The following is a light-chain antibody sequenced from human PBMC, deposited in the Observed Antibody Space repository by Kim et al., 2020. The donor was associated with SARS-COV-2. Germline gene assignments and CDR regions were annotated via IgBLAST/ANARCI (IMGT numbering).Light chain of an antibody. Sequence: APGERAAHPCRASQCVRGTYLAWYQQKPGQAPRLLIYGASTRATGIPDRFSGSGSGTEFTLTISRLEPEDFAVYYCQQYGTSPRTFGQGTKVDIK. CDR1: QCVRGTY. CDR3: QQYGTSPRT. J-gene: IGKJ1*01. CDR2: GAS. V-gene: IGKV3-20*01.